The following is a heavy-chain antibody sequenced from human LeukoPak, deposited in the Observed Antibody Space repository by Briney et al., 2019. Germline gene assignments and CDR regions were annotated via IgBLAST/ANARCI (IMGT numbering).Heavy chain of an antibody. J-gene: IGHJ2*01. Sequence: SETLSLTCTVPGGSISSGGYYWSWIRQHPGKGLEWIGYIYYSGSTYYNPSLKSRVTISVDTSKNQFSLKLSSVTAADTAVYYCARVLYDSSGYYYYFDFWGRGTLVTVSS. CDR2: IYYSGST. CDR1: GGSISSGGYY. CDR3: ARVLYDSSGYYYYFDF. V-gene: IGHV4-31*03. D-gene: IGHD3-22*01.